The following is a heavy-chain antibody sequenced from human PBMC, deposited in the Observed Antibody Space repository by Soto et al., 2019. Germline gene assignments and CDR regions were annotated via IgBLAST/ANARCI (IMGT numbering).Heavy chain of an antibody. CDR3: AHRLSLSTTWNYGYMDV. CDR2: IYWDDDK. D-gene: IGHD3-16*01. V-gene: IGHV2-5*02. J-gene: IGHJ6*03. CDR1: GFSLSTGGVG. Sequence: SGPTLVNPTQTLTLTCTFSGFSLSTGGVGVGWIRQPPGKALEWLALIYWDDDKRYNPSLKSRLTVTKDTSKNQVVLTMTNIDLLDTATYYCAHRLSLSTTWNYGYMDVWGNGTTVTVSS.